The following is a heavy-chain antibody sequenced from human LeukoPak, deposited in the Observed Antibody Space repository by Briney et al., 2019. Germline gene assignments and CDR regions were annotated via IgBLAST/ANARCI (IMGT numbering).Heavy chain of an antibody. CDR1: GFTFSGSA. CDR2: IRSKANSYAT. V-gene: IGHV3-73*01. D-gene: IGHD6-19*01. CDR3: TGAHKYSSGWYRVDAFDI. Sequence: TGRSLKLSCAASGFTFSGSAMHWVRQASGKGLEWVGRIRSKANSYATAYAASVKGRFTISRDDSKNTAYLQMNSLKTEDTAVYYCTGAHKYSSGWYRVDAFDIWGQGTMVTVSS. J-gene: IGHJ3*02.